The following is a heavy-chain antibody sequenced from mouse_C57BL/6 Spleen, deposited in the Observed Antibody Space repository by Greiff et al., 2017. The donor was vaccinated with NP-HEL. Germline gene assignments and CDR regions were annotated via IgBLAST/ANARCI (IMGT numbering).Heavy chain of an antibody. Sequence: DVKLQESGGGLVKPGGSLKLSCAASGFTFSDYGMHWVRQAPEKGLEWVAYISSGSSTIYYADTVKGRFTISRDNAKNNLFLQMTSLRSEDTAMYYCASEFPPYYSNYGYYYAMDYWGQGTSVTVSS. CDR1: GFTFSDYG. CDR2: ISSGSSTI. D-gene: IGHD2-5*01. J-gene: IGHJ4*01. CDR3: ASEFPPYYSNYGYYYAMDY. V-gene: IGHV5-17*01.